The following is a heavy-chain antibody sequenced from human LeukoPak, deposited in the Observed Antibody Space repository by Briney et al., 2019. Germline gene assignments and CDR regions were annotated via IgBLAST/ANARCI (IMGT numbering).Heavy chain of an antibody. D-gene: IGHD3-22*01. CDR2: ISAYNGNT. CDR1: GYTFTSYG. Sequence: ASVKVSCKASGYTFTSYGISWVRRAPGQGLESMGWISAYNGNTNYAQKLQGRVTMATDTSTSTAYMELRSLRSDDTAVYYCARDTYYYDSSGYYYPDFDYWGQGTLVTVSS. J-gene: IGHJ4*02. V-gene: IGHV1-18*01. CDR3: ARDTYYYDSSGYYYPDFDY.